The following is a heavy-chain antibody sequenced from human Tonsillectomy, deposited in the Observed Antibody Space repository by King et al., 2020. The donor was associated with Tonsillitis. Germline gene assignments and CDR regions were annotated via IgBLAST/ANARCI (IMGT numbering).Heavy chain of an antibody. CDR3: AKDPTNRGPGD. Sequence: DVQLVESGGGLVQPGGSLRLSCAASGFTFSNHDMSWVRQAPGKGLEWVSAISGSGGTTYYADSVKGRFTISRDNSNNTLYLQMNSLRAEDTAVYYCAKDPTNRGPGDWGQGTLVTVSS. CDR1: GFTFSNHD. V-gene: IGHV3-23*04. CDR2: ISGSGGTT. J-gene: IGHJ4*02. D-gene: IGHD3-10*01.